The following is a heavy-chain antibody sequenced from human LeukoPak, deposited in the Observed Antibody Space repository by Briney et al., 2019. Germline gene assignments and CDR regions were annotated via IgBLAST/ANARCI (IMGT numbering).Heavy chain of an antibody. J-gene: IGHJ4*02. CDR3: ANLPPPHITMVRGVMGD. CDR1: GFTFSSYG. D-gene: IGHD3-10*01. V-gene: IGHV3-30*02. Sequence: PGGSLRLSCAASGFTFSSYGMHWVRQAPGKGLDWVAFIRYDGSNKYYADSVKGRFTISRDNSKNTLYLQMNSLRAEDTAVYYCANLPPPHITMVRGVMGDWGQGTLVTVSS. CDR2: IRYDGSNK.